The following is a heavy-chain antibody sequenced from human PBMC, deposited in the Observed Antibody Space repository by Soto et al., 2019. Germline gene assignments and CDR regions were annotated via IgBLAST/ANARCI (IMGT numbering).Heavy chain of an antibody. J-gene: IGHJ4*02. D-gene: IGHD2-2*01. Sequence: ASVKVSCKASGYTFTSYAMHWVRQAPGQRLEWMGWINAGNGNTKYSQKFQGRVTITRDTSASTAYMELSSLRSEDTAVYYCARVMGIVVVPAAMDYWGQGTLVTVSS. V-gene: IGHV1-3*01. CDR2: INAGNGNT. CDR1: GYTFTSYA. CDR3: ARVMGIVVVPAAMDY.